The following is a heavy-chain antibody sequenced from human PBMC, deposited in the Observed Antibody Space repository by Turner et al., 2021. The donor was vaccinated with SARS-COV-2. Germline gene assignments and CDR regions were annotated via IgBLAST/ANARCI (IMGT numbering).Heavy chain of an antibody. J-gene: IGHJ4*02. CDR3: ARDHVGGIVVVVAGTPLDY. CDR2: MIAYNGNK. D-gene: IGHD2-15*01. CDR1: AYTFISYC. V-gene: IGHV1-18*01. Sequence: VKLVHSGGVAKVSGEAVLASCQASAYTFISYCISWVRQAPGQGLEWMGWMIAYNGNKSYAQNVQDRVTMTTDTSTSTAYMELRSLRSDDTAVYYCARDHVGGIVVVVAGTPLDYWGQGTLVTVSS.